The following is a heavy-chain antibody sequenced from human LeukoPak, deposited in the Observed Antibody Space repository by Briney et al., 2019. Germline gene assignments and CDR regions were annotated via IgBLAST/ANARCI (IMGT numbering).Heavy chain of an antibody. J-gene: IGHJ4*02. Sequence: SETLSLTCTVSGGSVSSSNYYWSWIRQPPGKGLEWVGFFSYNVHSDYNPSLKSRVTISVDTSKNQFSLRLSSVTAADTAIYYCARLSVAGTGHDYWGQGTQVTVSS. CDR3: ARLSVAGTGHDY. D-gene: IGHD6-13*01. CDR2: FSYNVHS. CDR1: GGSVSSSNYY. V-gene: IGHV4-61*01.